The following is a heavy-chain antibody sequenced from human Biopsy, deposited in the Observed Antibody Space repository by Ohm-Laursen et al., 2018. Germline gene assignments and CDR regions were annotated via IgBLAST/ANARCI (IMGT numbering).Heavy chain of an antibody. CDR3: ARHAPSYCGSYWRYFDL. Sequence: SETLSLTCTVSAGSVSSVSDYWSWIRQPPGKGLERIGFIYYNGSSKYNPSLKSRVNISVDTSRNQFSLKLRSVTAADTAVYYCARHAPSYCGSYWRYFDLWGRGTLVTVSS. V-gene: IGHV4-61*01. D-gene: IGHD1-26*01. J-gene: IGHJ2*01. CDR1: AGSVSSVSDY. CDR2: IYYNGSS.